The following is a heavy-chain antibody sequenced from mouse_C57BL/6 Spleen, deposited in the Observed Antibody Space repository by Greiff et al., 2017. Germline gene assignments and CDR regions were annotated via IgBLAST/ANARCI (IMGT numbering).Heavy chain of an antibody. D-gene: IGHD1-2*01. Sequence: QVHVKQSGAELVKPGASVKISCKASGYAFSSYWMNWVKQRPGKGLEWIGQIYPGDGDTNYNGKFKGKATLTADKSSSTAYMQLSSLTSEDSAVYFCAKSLLRSWYFDVWGTGTTVTVSS. CDR2: IYPGDGDT. CDR3: AKSLLRSWYFDV. V-gene: IGHV1-80*01. CDR1: GYAFSSYW. J-gene: IGHJ1*03.